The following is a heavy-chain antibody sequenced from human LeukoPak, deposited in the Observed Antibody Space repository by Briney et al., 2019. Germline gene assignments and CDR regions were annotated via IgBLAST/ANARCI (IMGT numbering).Heavy chain of an antibody. D-gene: IGHD3-22*01. Sequence: SETLSLTCNVSGGSVSSGSYYWSWIRQPPGKGLEWIGYIYYSGSTNYNPSLKSRVTISVDTSKNQFSLKLSSVTAADTAMYYCARDKGYYDSSGYLKAFDIWGQGTMVTVSS. CDR2: IYYSGST. CDR1: GGSVSSGSYY. CDR3: ARDKGYYDSSGYLKAFDI. V-gene: IGHV4-61*01. J-gene: IGHJ3*02.